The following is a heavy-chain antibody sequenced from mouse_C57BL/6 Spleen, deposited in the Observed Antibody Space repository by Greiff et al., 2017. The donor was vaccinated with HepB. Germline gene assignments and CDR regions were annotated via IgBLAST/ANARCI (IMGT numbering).Heavy chain of an antibody. CDR2: IHPSDSDT. D-gene: IGHD1-1*01. Sequence: QVQLQQPGAELVKPGASVKVSCKASGYTFTSYWMHWVKQRPGQGLEWIGRIHPSDSDTNYNQKFKGKATLTADKSSSTAYMQLSSLTSEDSAVYFCANYYGSSYNYAMDYWGQGTSVTVSS. CDR3: ANYYGSSYNYAMDY. J-gene: IGHJ4*01. V-gene: IGHV1-74*01. CDR1: GYTFTSYW.